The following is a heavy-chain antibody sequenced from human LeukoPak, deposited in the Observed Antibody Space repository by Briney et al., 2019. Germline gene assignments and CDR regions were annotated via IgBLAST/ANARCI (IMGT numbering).Heavy chain of an antibody. Sequence: GGSLRLSCVVAGITFSDYGMTWVRQAPGTGLEWVSGISSSGSSTYYADSAKGRFTISRDNSKNTLYLQMNSLIAEDTAVYYCATDTSASRWRAFDFWGQGTVVTVSS. CDR3: ATDTSASRWRAFDF. CDR1: GITFSDYG. D-gene: IGHD6-6*01. V-gene: IGHV3-23*01. CDR2: ISSSGSST. J-gene: IGHJ3*01.